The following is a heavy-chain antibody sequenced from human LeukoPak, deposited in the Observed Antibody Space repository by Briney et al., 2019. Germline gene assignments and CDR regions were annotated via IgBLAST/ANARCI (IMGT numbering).Heavy chain of an antibody. CDR2: TYGVGST. D-gene: IGHD2-21*01. CDR3: ARGGSGDIFDI. Sequence: SGGSLRLSCPASGFTVSSNYMSWVRQAPGKGLEWVSVTYGVGSTDYEDSAKGRLTIPRDNLKNTLNLQMNSLRAETPAWYSCARGGSGDIFDIWGQGTMVTVSS. J-gene: IGHJ3*02. V-gene: IGHV3-53*01. CDR1: GFTVSSNY.